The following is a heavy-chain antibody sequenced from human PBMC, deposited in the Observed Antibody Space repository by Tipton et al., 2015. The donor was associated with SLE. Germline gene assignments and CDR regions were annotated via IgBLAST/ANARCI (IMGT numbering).Heavy chain of an antibody. CDR1: GFTFSDYY. CDR2: ISSSGSTI. V-gene: IGHV3-11*01. J-gene: IGHJ6*02. Sequence: SLRLSCAASGFTFSDYYMSWIRQAPGKGLEWVSYISSSGSTIYYADSVKGRFTISRDKAKNSLYLQMNSLRAEDTAVYYCARAFVVPAAIEYGMDVWGQGTTVTVSS. CDR3: ARAFVVPAAIEYGMDV. D-gene: IGHD2-2*01.